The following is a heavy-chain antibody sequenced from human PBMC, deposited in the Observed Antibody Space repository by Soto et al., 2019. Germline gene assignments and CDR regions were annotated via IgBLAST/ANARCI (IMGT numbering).Heavy chain of an antibody. CDR2: ISYDGSNK. CDR1: GFTFSSYG. Sequence: GGSLRLSCAASGFTFSSYGMHWVRQAPGKGLEWVAVISYDGSNKYYADSVKGRFTISRDNSKNTLYLQMNSLRAEDTAVYYCAKPVGVTTRYGRFAFDIWGQGTMVTVSS. CDR3: AKPVGVTTRYGRFAFDI. J-gene: IGHJ3*02. V-gene: IGHV3-30*18. D-gene: IGHD2-21*02.